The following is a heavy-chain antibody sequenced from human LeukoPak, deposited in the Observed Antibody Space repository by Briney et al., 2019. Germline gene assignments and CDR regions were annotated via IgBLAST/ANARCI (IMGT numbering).Heavy chain of an antibody. J-gene: IGHJ5*02. Sequence: SVKVSCKASGGTFSSYAISWVRQAPGQGLEWMGGVIPIFGTANYAQKFQGRVTITADKSTSTAYMELSSLRSEDTAVYYCARGVAPKGDWFDPWGQGTLVTVSS. D-gene: IGHD2-15*01. CDR1: GGTFSSYA. CDR3: ARGVAPKGDWFDP. V-gene: IGHV1-69*06. CDR2: VIPIFGTA.